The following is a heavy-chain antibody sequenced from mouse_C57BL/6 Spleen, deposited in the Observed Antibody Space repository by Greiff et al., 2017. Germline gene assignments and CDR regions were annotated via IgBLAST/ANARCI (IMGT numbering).Heavy chain of an antibody. J-gene: IGHJ3*01. CDR2: ISYSGST. CDR3: ARGGIIPFAY. V-gene: IGHV3-1*01. D-gene: IGHD1-1*01. CDR1: GYSITSGYD. Sequence: EVKLMESGPGMVKPSQSLSLTCTVTGYSITSGYDWHWIRHFPGNKLEWMGYISYSGSTNYNQSLKSRISITHDTSKNHFFLKLNSVTTEDTATYYCARGGIIPFAYWCQGTLVTVSA.